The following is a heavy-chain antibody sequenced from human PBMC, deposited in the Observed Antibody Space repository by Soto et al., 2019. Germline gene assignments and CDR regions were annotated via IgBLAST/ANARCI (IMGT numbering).Heavy chain of an antibody. CDR3: ASLSRLYYDSSGYPTW. CDR2: FDPEDGET. CDR1: GYTLTELS. J-gene: IGHJ4*02. D-gene: IGHD3-22*01. Sequence: ASVKVSCKVSGYTLTELSMHWVRQAPGKGLEWMGGFDPEDGETIYAQKFQGRVTITADESTSTAYMELSSLRSEDTAVYYCASLSRLYYDSSGYPTWWGQGTLVTVSS. V-gene: IGHV1-24*01.